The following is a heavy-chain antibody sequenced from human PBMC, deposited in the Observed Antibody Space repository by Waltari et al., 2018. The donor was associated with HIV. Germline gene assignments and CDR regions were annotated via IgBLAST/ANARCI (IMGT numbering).Heavy chain of an antibody. J-gene: IGHJ5*02. V-gene: IGHV2-70*13. CDR1: GFSLSTSGMC. Sequence: QVTLRESGPALVKPTQTLTLTCTFSGFSLSTSGMCVSWIRQPPGKALEWLAFIDWDGDKYYSTSLKTRLSISKDTSKNQVVLTMTNMDPVDTATYYCARLRAAMDGPAGGWFDPWGQGTPVTVSA. D-gene: IGHD5-18*01. CDR2: IDWDGDK. CDR3: ARLRAAMDGPAGGWFDP.